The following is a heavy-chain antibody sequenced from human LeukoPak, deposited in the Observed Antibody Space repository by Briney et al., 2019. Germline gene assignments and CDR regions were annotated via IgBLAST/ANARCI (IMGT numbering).Heavy chain of an antibody. V-gene: IGHV3-43*02. CDR2: ISGSGGST. D-gene: IGHD3-10*01. Sequence: AGGSLRLSCAASGFTFSSYAMSWVRQAPGKGLEWVSIISGSGGSTYYADSVKGRFTISRDNSKNSLYLQMNSLRTEDTALYYCAKDTMVRGGYYYYMDVWGKGTTVTVSS. CDR1: GFTFSSYA. J-gene: IGHJ6*03. CDR3: AKDTMVRGGYYYYMDV.